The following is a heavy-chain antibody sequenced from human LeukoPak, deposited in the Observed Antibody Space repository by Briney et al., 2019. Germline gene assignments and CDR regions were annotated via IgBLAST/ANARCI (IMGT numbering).Heavy chain of an antibody. CDR1: GGTFSSYA. D-gene: IGHD3-10*01. J-gene: IGHJ6*04. CDR2: IIPIFGTA. Sequence: SVKVSCKASGGTFSSYAISWVRQAPGQGLEWMGGIIPIFGTANYAQKFQGRVTITADESTSTAYMELSSLRSEDTAVYYCTNWFGESDPHYYYCGMDVWGKGTTVTVSS. CDR3: TNWFGESDPHYYYCGMDV. V-gene: IGHV1-69*13.